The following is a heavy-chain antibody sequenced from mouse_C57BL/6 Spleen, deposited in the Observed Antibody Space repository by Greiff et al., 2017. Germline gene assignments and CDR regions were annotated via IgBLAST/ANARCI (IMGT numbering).Heavy chain of an antibody. CDR1: GFTFSSYA. J-gene: IGHJ3*01. CDR2: ISDGGSYT. CDR3: ARDRGIYYDYDEFAY. Sequence: EVKLVESGGGLVKPGGSLKLSCAASGFTFSSYAMSWVRQTPEKRLEWVATISDGGSYTYYPDNVKGRFTISRDNAKNNLYLQMSHLKSEDTAMYYCARDRGIYYDYDEFAYWGQGTLVTVSA. V-gene: IGHV5-4*01. D-gene: IGHD2-4*01.